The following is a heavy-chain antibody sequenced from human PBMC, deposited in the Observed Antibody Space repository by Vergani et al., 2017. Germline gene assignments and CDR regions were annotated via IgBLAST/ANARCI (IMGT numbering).Heavy chain of an antibody. CDR1: GITFWKFG. CDR3: AREVQYYDFWSGYSDY. CDR2: ISSSSSYI. D-gene: IGHD3-3*01. Sequence: EVDLVESGGGLAQPGGSLRLSCEASGITFWKFGMHWVRQGPGKGLEWVSSISSSSSYIYYADSVKGRFTISRDNAKNSLYLQMNSLRAEDTAVYYCAREVQYYDFWSGYSDYWGQGTLVTVSS. V-gene: IGHV3-21*01. J-gene: IGHJ4*02.